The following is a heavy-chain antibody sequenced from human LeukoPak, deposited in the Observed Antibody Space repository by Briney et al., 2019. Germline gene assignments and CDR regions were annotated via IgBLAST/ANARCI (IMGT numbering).Heavy chain of an antibody. D-gene: IGHD3-10*01. J-gene: IGHJ6*02. V-gene: IGHV3-13*01. CDR3: ARGHYYGSGSSQKAPYYYYYGMDV. CDR2: IGTAGDT. Sequence: PGGSLRLSCAASGFTFSSYDMHWVRQATGKGLEWVSAIGTAGDTYYPGSVKGRSTISRENAKNSLYLQMNSLRAGDTAVYYCARGHYYGSGSSQKAPYYYYYGMDVWGQGTTVTVSS. CDR1: GFTFSSYD.